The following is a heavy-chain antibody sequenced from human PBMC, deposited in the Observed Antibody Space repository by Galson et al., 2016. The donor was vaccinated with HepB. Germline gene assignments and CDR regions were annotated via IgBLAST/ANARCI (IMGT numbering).Heavy chain of an antibody. V-gene: IGHV1-3*04. CDR2: INTAKGNT. Sequence: PGQRLEWMGWINTAKGNTHYSQKFQGRVIITRDTFASTAYMELSSLRSEDTAVYYCATTYGSGVTNWFDPWGQGTLVTVSS. J-gene: IGHJ5*02. CDR3: ATTYGSGVTNWFDP. D-gene: IGHD3-10*01.